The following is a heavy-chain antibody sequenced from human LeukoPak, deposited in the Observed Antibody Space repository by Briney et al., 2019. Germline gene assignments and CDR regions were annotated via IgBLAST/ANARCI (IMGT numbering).Heavy chain of an antibody. V-gene: IGHV4-30-4*01. CDR3: AREAITMIVVGQGAFDI. CDR1: GGSISSGDYY. D-gene: IGHD3-22*01. CDR2: IYYSGST. Sequence: SETLSPTCTVSGGSISSGDYYWSWIRQPPGKGLEWFVYIYYSGSTYYNPSLKSRVTITVDTSKNQFSLKLSSVTAADTAVYYCAREAITMIVVGQGAFDIWGQGTMVTVSS. J-gene: IGHJ3*02.